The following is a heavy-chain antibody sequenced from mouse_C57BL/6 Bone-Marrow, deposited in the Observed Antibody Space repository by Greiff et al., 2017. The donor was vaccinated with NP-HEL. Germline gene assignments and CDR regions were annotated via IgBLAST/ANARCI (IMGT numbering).Heavy chain of an antibody. CDR1: VFSLSTFGMG. CDR2: IYWDEDK. J-gene: IGHJ2*01. CDR3: ARKATYY. V-gene: IGHV8-9*01. Sequence: QVTLKVSGPGILQPSQTLSLTCSFSVFSLSTFGMGVSWIRQPSGKGLEWLAHIYWDEDKHYKPSLKSRLTISKDTSNNQVFLKITTVDTADTATYYSARKATYYWGQGTTLTVSS. D-gene: IGHD3-2*02.